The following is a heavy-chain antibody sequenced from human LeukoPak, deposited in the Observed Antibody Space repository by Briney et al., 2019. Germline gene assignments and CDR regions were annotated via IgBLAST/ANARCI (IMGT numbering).Heavy chain of an antibody. D-gene: IGHD3-10*01. CDR2: MTPNSGNS. CDR1: GYTFTSYD. J-gene: IGHJ4*02. CDR3: AXXXYYGSGPFDY. V-gene: IGHV1-8*01. Sequence: ASVKVSCKASGYTFTSYDINWVRQATGHGLEWMGWMTPNSGNSGFAQKFQGRVTMTRSTSISTAYMELTSLRSEDTAVYYCAXXXYYGSGPFDYWGQGTLVTVSS.